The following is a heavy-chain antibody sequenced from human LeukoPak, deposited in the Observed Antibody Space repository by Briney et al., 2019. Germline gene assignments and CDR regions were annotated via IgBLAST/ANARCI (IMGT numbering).Heavy chain of an antibody. V-gene: IGHV3-7*03. CDR1: GFMFSSNW. D-gene: IGHD3-22*01. Sequence: PGGALRLSCAASGFMFSSNWMSWVRLAPGKGLEWVANIKEDGTETYYVDSVKGRFTISRANAKNSLYLQMNSLSVEDTAVYYCASRNHYDSSGYYYYYFDYWGQGILVTVSS. CDR2: IKEDGTET. CDR3: ASRNHYDSSGYYYYYFDY. J-gene: IGHJ4*02.